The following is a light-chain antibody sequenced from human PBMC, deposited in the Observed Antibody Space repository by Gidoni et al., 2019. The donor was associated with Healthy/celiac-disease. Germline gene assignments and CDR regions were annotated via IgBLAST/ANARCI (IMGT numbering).Light chain of an antibody. V-gene: IGKV4-1*01. CDR2: WAS. Sequence: ILMTHSPASLAVSLGERATINCKSSQSVLYSSNNKNYLAWYQQKPGQPPKLLIYWASTRESGVPDRFSGSGSGTDFTLTISSLQAEDVAVYYCQQYYSTPITFGQGTRLEIK. CDR3: QQYYSTPIT. J-gene: IGKJ5*01. CDR1: QSVLYSSNNKNY.